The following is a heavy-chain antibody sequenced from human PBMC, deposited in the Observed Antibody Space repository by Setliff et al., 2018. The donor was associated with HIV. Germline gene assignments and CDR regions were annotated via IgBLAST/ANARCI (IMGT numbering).Heavy chain of an antibody. CDR3: ARQGIPQRRARDPSGLDY. Sequence: PSETLSLTCTVSGGSISSYYWTWIRQPPGKGLEWIGYIYYSGTTNYNPSLRSRVTISVDTSKNQFSLKLSSVTAADTAAYYCARQGIPQRRARDPSGLDYWGQGTLVTVSS. CDR1: GGSISSYY. CDR2: IYYSGTT. J-gene: IGHJ4*02. D-gene: IGHD2-2*02. V-gene: IGHV4-59*08.